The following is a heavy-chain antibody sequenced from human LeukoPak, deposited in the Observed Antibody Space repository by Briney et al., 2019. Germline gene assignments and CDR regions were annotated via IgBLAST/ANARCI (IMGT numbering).Heavy chain of an antibody. CDR3: ARQLPTAAADTRGYFDY. D-gene: IGHD6-25*01. CDR1: GASISNADYY. CDR2: IFYGGSN. Sequence: SETLSLTCSVSGASISNADYYWGWIRQAPGKGLEWIGSIFYGGSNHYNPSLKSRAAISVDTSKTQFSLKLTSVTAADAAMYYCARQLPTAAADTRGYFDYWGQGTVVTVSS. J-gene: IGHJ4*02. V-gene: IGHV4-39*01.